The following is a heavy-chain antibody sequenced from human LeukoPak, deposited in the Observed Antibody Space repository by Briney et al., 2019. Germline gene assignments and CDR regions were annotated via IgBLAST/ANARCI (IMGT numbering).Heavy chain of an antibody. D-gene: IGHD2-2*01. Sequence: PGGSLRLSCSASGFTFIDYAIHWVRQAPGKGLESVSSINNNGGSAYYADSVKGRFTISRDNFMNTLYLQMSSLRPEDTAVYYCVKAGCSSTRCYGNCWGQGTLVTVSS. CDR1: GFTFIDYA. V-gene: IGHV3-64D*09. J-gene: IGHJ4*02. CDR3: VKAGCSSTRCYGNC. CDR2: INNNGGSA.